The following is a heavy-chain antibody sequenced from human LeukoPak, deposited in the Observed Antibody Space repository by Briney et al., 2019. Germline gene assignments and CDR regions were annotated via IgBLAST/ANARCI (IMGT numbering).Heavy chain of an antibody. CDR2: IFHKGTT. Sequence: SETLSLTCTVSGDSISSDNFWWGWIRQPPGKGLEWLGIIFHKGTTHYNSSLKSRVSVSVDTSENQFSLRLYAVTAEDTAVYYCARQLGLGVWALDYWGQGTLVTVSS. D-gene: IGHD5/OR15-5a*01. V-gene: IGHV4-39*01. CDR1: GDSISSDNFW. CDR3: ARQLGLGVWALDY. J-gene: IGHJ4*02.